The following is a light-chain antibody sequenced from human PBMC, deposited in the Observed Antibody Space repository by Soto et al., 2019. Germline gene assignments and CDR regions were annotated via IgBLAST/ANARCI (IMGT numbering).Light chain of an antibody. CDR1: QSISTW. Sequence: DIQMTQSPSALSASVGDRVIITCRASQSISTWLAWYQQKPGKAPKLLIYKASSLEGGVPSRFSGSGSGTEFNITISSLQPDDFATYYCQQYNTYPLTFGGGTTVDTK. J-gene: IGKJ4*01. CDR3: QQYNTYPLT. V-gene: IGKV1-5*03. CDR2: KAS.